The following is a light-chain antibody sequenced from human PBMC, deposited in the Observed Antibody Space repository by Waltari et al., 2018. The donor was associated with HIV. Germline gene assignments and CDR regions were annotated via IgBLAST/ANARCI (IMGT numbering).Light chain of an antibody. CDR3: QQYFRIPPT. V-gene: IGKV4-1*01. J-gene: IGKJ4*01. CDR2: WAS. CDR1: RTILFSSDNRNY. Sequence: DIVMTQSPDSLPVSLGERATLNCTSSRTILFSSDNRNYLAWYQQKPRQPPKLHISWASTRESGVPDRFSGSGSGTDFTLTITRLQAEDVAVYHCQQYFRIPPTFGGGTKVEIK.